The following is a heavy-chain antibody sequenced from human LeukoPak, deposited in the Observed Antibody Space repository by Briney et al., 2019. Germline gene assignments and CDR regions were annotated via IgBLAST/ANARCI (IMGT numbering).Heavy chain of an antibody. J-gene: IGHJ4*02. CDR1: GYSFTSYW. CDR3: ARHRGYSYGQYYFDY. D-gene: IGHD5-18*01. V-gene: IGHV5-51*01. CDR2: IYPGDSDT. Sequence: GESLQISCKGSGYSFTSYWIGWVRQMPGKGLEWMGIIYPGDSDTRYSPSFQGQVTISADKSISTAYLQWSSLKASDTAMYYCARHRGYSYGQYYFDYWGQGTLVTVSS.